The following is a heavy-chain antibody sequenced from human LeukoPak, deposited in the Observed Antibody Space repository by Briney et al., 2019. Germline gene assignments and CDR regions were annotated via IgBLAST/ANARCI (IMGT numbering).Heavy chain of an antibody. CDR1: GGTFSSYA. CDR2: IIPIFGTA. D-gene: IGHD5-24*01. J-gene: IGHJ4*02. V-gene: IGHV1-69*05. Sequence: SVKVSCKASGGTFSSYAISWVRQAPGQGLEWMGRIIPIFGTANYAQKFQGRVTITTDESTSTAYMELSSLRSEDTAVYYCARDRLEMATIPAYWGQGTLVTVSS. CDR3: ARDRLEMATIPAY.